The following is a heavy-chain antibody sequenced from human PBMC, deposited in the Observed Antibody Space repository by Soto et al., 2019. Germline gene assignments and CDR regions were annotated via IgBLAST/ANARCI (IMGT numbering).Heavy chain of an antibody. Sequence: VRLSCAASGFTFSSYWMSWVRQAPGKGLEWVANIKQDGSEKYYVDSVKGRFTISRDNAKNSLYLQMNSLRAEDTAVYYCARDLTMVRGVEKWDYWGQGPLVTVSS. D-gene: IGHD3-10*01. CDR3: ARDLTMVRGVEKWDY. CDR2: IKQDGSEK. CDR1: GFTFSSYW. V-gene: IGHV3-7*01. J-gene: IGHJ4*02.